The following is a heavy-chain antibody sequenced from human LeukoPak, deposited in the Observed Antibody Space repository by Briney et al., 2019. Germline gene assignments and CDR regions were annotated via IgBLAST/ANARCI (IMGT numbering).Heavy chain of an antibody. J-gene: IGHJ5*02. CDR3: ARDDSSGYYSRA. CDR2: IYYSGST. CDR1: GGSISSGDYY. V-gene: IGHV4-30-4*01. Sequence: SQTLSLTCTVSGGSISSGDYYWSWIRQPPGKGLEWIGYIYYSGSTYYNPSLKSRVTISVDTSKNQFSLKLSSVTAADTAVYYCARDDSSGYYSRAWGQGTLVTVSS. D-gene: IGHD3-22*01.